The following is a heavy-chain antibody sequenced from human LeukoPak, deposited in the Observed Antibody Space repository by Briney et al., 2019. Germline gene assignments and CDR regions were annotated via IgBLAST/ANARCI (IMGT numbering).Heavy chain of an antibody. D-gene: IGHD6-13*01. V-gene: IGHV4-59*01. CDR3: ASGSAVAAAGDY. Sequence: KPSETLSLTCTVSGGSISSYYWSWIRQPPGKGLEWIGYIYYSGSTNYNPSLKSRVTISVDTSKSQFSLRLTSVTAADTAVYYCASGSAVAAAGDYWGQGTLVTVSS. J-gene: IGHJ4*02. CDR1: GGSISSYY. CDR2: IYYSGST.